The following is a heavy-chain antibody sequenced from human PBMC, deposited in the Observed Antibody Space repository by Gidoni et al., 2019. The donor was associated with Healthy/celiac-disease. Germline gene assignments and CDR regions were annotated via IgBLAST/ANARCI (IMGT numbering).Heavy chain of an antibody. V-gene: IGHV1-46*01. Sequence: QVQLVQSGAEVKKPGASVKVSCKASGYTFTSYYMHWVRQAPGQGLEWMGIINPSGGSTSYAQKFQGRVTMTRDTSTSTVYMELSSLRSEDTAVYYCARDLCSGGSCYGMDVWGQGTTVTVSS. CDR1: GYTFTSYY. D-gene: IGHD2-15*01. CDR3: ARDLCSGGSCYGMDV. J-gene: IGHJ6*02. CDR2: INPSGGST.